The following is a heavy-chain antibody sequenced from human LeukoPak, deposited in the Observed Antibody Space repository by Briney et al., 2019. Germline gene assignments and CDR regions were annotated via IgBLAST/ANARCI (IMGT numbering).Heavy chain of an antibody. CDR1: GFTFSSYW. J-gene: IGHJ4*02. Sequence: TGGSLRLSCAASGFTFSSYWMHWVRHTPGKGLVWVSRIKGDGSSTSYADSVKGRFTIPRDNAKNTLYLQMNSLRAEDTAVYYCARDGYSFGHDFDYWGQGTLVTVSS. D-gene: IGHD5-18*01. CDR3: ARDGYSFGHDFDY. V-gene: IGHV3-74*01. CDR2: IKGDGSST.